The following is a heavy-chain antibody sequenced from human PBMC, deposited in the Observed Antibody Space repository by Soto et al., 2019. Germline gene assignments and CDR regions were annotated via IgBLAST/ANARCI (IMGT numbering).Heavy chain of an antibody. CDR3: ARHPVVPPAMYSWFDS. CDR2: IYYSGST. J-gene: IGHJ5*01. D-gene: IGHD2-2*01. Sequence: SETLSLTCTVSGGSISSSSYYWGWIRQPPGKGLEWIGSIYYSGSTYYNPSLKSRVTISVDTSKNQVSLKLSSVTAADTAVYYCARHPVVPPAMYSWFDSWGQGTLVTVSS. CDR1: GGSISSSSYY. V-gene: IGHV4-39*01.